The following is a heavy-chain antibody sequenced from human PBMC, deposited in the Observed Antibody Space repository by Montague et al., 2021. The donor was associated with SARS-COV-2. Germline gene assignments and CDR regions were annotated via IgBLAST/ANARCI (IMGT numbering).Heavy chain of an antibody. CDR2: INSDGSST. CDR1: GFTSSSYW. J-gene: IGHJ2*01. V-gene: IGHV3-74*01. CDR3: VRTFYDSSGYYYVWYFDL. D-gene: IGHD3-22*01. Sequence: SLRLSCAASGFTSSSYWMDWVRQPPGKGLVWVSRINSDGSSTNYADSVKGRFTISRDNAKNTLYLQMNSLRAEDTAVYYCVRTFYDSSGYYYVWYFDLWGRGTLVTVSS.